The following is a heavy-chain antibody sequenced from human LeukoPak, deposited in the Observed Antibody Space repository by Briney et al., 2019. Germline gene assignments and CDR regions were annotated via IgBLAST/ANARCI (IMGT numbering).Heavy chain of an antibody. CDR1: GYTFTSYG. V-gene: IGHV1-18*01. CDR3: ARDLGYDFWSGYYKAHPLFDY. Sequence: ASVKVSCKASGYTFTSYGISWVRQAPGQGLEWMGWISAYNGNTNYAQKLQGRVTMTTDTSTSTAYMELRSLRSDDTAVYYCARDLGYDFWSGYYKAHPLFDYWGQGTLVTVSS. CDR2: ISAYNGNT. D-gene: IGHD3-3*01. J-gene: IGHJ4*02.